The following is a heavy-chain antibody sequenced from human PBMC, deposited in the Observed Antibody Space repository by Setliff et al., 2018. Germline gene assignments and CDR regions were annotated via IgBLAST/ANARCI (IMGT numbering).Heavy chain of an antibody. Sequence: GGSLRLSCAASGFTFSSYAMSWVRQAPGKGLEWVSAISGSGGSTYYADSVKGRFTISRDNSKNTLYLQMNSLRAEDTAVNYCAKVNNRFWSGYYPYYYGMDVWGQGTTVTVSS. V-gene: IGHV3-23*01. CDR3: AKVNNRFWSGYYPYYYGMDV. CDR1: GFTFSSYA. D-gene: IGHD3-3*01. J-gene: IGHJ6*02. CDR2: ISGSGGST.